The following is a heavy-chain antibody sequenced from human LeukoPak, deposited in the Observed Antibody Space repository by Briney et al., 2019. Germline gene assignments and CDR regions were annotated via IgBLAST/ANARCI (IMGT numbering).Heavy chain of an antibody. Sequence: ASVKVSCKVSGYTFTGYYIHWLRQAPGQGLEWMGWINPNSGGTDYAQKFQGRVTMTRDTSISTVYMDLSRLRSDDTAKYYCARDHYSSGRPFDYWGEGTLLTVSS. CDR2: INPNSGGT. V-gene: IGHV1-2*02. D-gene: IGHD6-19*01. J-gene: IGHJ4*02. CDR1: GYTFTGYY. CDR3: ARDHYSSGRPFDY.